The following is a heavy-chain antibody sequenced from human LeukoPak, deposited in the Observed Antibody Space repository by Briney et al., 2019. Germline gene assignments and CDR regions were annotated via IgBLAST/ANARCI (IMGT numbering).Heavy chain of an antibody. CDR1: RFTFSSYG. V-gene: IGHV3-30*18. CDR3: AKGGSYRSQPYFDY. Sequence: GGSLRLSCAASRFTFSSYGMHWVRQAPGKGLEWVAVISYDGSNKYYADSVKGRFTISRDNSKNTLYLQMNSLRAEDTAVYYCAKGGSYRSQPYFDYWGQGTPVTVSS. J-gene: IGHJ4*02. CDR2: ISYDGSNK. D-gene: IGHD3-16*02.